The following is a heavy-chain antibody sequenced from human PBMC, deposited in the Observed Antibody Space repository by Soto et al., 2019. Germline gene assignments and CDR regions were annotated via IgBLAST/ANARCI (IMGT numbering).Heavy chain of an antibody. CDR2: TSNNGDRT. V-gene: IGHV3-23*01. CDR1: GFTFTDHA. J-gene: IGHJ4*02. Sequence: PGGSLRLSCGVSGFTFTDHAMTWFRQAPGKGLEWVSTTSNNGDRTFYADSVKGRFTVSTDRTNNTLYLQMNSLRADDTAVYFCARPPLYSNGGYFDSWGQGTLVNVSS. CDR3: ARPPLYSNGGYFDS. D-gene: IGHD6-19*01.